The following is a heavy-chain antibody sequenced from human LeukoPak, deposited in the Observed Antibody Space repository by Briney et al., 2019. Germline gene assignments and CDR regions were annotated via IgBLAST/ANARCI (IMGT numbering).Heavy chain of an antibody. V-gene: IGHV4-59*01. Sequence: PSETLSLTCTVSGGSMSRYYWTWIRRPPGKGLESIGYISSSGGTNYNPSLKSRVTISVDTSKNQFSLKLSSVTAADTAVYYCAGRTDTYPYYFDYWGQGTLVTVSS. D-gene: IGHD3/OR15-3a*01. CDR3: AGRTDTYPYYFDY. CDR1: GGSMSRYY. J-gene: IGHJ4*02. CDR2: ISSSGGT.